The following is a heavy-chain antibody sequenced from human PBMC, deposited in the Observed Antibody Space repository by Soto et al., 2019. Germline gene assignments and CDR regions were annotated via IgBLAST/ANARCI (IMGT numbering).Heavy chain of an antibody. CDR1: GYTFAAYY. CDR2: IFPNSGGST. D-gene: IGHD6-19*01. CDR3: ARISSASSGWLPDY. Sequence: GASVKVSCKTSGYTFAAYYIHWVRQAPGQGLEWMGFIFPNSGGSTTSAQQFEGRVTMTRDSSISTAYLELRSLRSDDTAVYYCARISSASSGWLPDYWGQGTLVTVSS. J-gene: IGHJ4*02. V-gene: IGHV1-2*02.